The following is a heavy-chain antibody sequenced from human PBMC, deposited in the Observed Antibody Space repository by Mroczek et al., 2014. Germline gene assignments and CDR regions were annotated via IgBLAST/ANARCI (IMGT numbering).Heavy chain of an antibody. D-gene: IGHD4-23*01. J-gene: IGHJ4*02. CDR3: ARDLGWELDY. CDR2: INHSGST. CDR1: GSFSGYY. Sequence: QVQLQESGRRTVEAFGDPVPHLRCLCGSFSGYYWSWIRQPPGKGLEWIGEINHSGSTNYNPSLKSRVTISVDTSKNQFSLKLSSVTAADTAVYYCARDLGWELDYWGQGTLVTVSS. V-gene: IGHV4-34*01.